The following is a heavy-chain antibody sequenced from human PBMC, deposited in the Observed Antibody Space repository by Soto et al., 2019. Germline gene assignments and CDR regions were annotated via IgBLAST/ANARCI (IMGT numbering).Heavy chain of an antibody. J-gene: IGHJ6*03. CDR2: IRSSSSTI. CDR1: GFTFSNYS. V-gene: IGHV3-48*01. Sequence: PGGSLRLSSAASGFTFSNYSMNWVRQAPGKGLEWVSYIRSSSSTIYYADSVKGRFTISRDNAKNSLYLQMNSLRAEDTAVYYCAISAGGDYGPKYYSYYMGVRGKGTTGTVSS. CDR3: AISAGGDYGPKYYSYYMGV. D-gene: IGHD4-17*01.